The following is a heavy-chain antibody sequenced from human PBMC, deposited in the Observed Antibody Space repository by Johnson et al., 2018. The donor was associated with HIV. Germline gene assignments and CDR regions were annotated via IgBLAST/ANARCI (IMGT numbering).Heavy chain of an antibody. J-gene: IGHJ3*02. CDR3: ASTMVREPTYI. D-gene: IGHD3-10*01. CDR2: ISGSGGST. Sequence: VQLVESGGGLVQPGSLRLSCAASGFTFSSYAMSWVRQAPGKGLEWVSAISGSGGSTYYADSVKGRFTISRDNSKNTLYLQMNSLRAEDTAVYYCASTMVREPTYIWSQGTMVTVSS. V-gene: IGHV3-23*04. CDR1: GFTFSSYA.